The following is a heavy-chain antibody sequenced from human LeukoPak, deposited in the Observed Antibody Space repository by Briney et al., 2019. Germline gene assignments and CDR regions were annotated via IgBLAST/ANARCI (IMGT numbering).Heavy chain of an antibody. J-gene: IGHJ5*02. Sequence: GASVKVSCKASGYTFTSYDINWVRQATGQGLEWMGWINPNGGGTKYAQKFQGRVTMTRDTSISTAYMELSRLRSDDTAVYYCASANGYCSGGSCYFNWFDPWGQGTLVTVSS. CDR1: GYTFTSYD. V-gene: IGHV1-2*02. CDR3: ASANGYCSGGSCYFNWFDP. D-gene: IGHD2-15*01. CDR2: INPNGGGT.